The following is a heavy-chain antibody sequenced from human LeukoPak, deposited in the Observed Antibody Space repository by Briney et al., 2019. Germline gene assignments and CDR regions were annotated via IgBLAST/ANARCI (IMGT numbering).Heavy chain of an antibody. CDR2: IRYDGSDK. CDR3: AKDLGSSWATFDY. V-gene: IGHV3-30*02. D-gene: IGHD6-13*01. CDR1: GFTFSSYV. J-gene: IGHJ4*02. Sequence: GGSLRLSCAASGFTFSSYVIHWVRQAPGKGLEWVAFIRYDGSDKYYADSVEGRFTISRDNSKKTLYLQMNSLRAEDTAVYYCAKDLGSSWATFDYWGRGTLVTVSS.